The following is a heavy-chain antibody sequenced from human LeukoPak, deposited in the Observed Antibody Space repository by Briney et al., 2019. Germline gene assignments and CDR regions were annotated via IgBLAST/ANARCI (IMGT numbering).Heavy chain of an antibody. CDR2: IYPGDSDT. J-gene: IGHJ4*02. D-gene: IGHD5-24*01. V-gene: IGHV5-51*01. CDR1: GYSFTSYW. Sequence: GESLKISCKGSGYSFTSYWIGWVRQMPGKGLEWMGIIYPGDSDTRYSPSFQGQVTISADKSISTAYLQWSSLKASDTAMYYCARHVNRRRRDGYNLPSPADYWGQGTLVTVSS. CDR3: ARHVNRRRRDGYNLPSPADY.